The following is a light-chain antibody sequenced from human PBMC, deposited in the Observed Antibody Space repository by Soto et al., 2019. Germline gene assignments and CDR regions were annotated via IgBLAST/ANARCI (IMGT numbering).Light chain of an antibody. V-gene: IGLV1-40*01. CDR2: GNI. Sequence: QSVLTQPPSVSGAPGQRVTISCTGSSSNIGAGYDVHWYQQLPGTAPKLLIYGNINRPSGVPDRFSGSKSGTSASLAITGLHADDELHYSCQSYASRLSADYVFGTGTTLTVL. J-gene: IGLJ1*01. CDR3: QSYASRLSADYV. CDR1: SSNIGAGYD.